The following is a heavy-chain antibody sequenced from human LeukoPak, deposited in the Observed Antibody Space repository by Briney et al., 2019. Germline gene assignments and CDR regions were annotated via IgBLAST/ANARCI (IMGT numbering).Heavy chain of an antibody. CDR1: GGSISNYY. Sequence: SSETLSLTCTVSGGSISNYYWSWIRQPPGKGLEWIGYIYYSGSTNYNPSLKNRVTISVDTSKNQFSLKLSSVTAADTAVYYCARGTVLNYYDSSGYHKSPGSVDYWGQGTLVTVSS. CDR3: ARGTVLNYYDSSGYHKSPGSVDY. J-gene: IGHJ4*02. D-gene: IGHD3-22*01. CDR2: IYYSGST. V-gene: IGHV4-59*01.